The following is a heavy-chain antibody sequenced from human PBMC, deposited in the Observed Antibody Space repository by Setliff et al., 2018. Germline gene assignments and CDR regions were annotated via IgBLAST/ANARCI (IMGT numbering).Heavy chain of an antibody. CDR2: INHSGST. J-gene: IGHJ4*02. CDR1: GGSFSGYY. CDR3: ARGGRISYRPSSSWYILDY. D-gene: IGHD6-13*01. V-gene: IGHV4-34*01. Sequence: SETLSLTCAVYGGSFSGYYWSWIRQPPGKGLEWIGEINHSGSTNYNPSLKSRVTISVDTFKNQFSLKLSSVTAADTAVYYCARGGRISYRPSSSWYILDYWGQGTLVTVSS.